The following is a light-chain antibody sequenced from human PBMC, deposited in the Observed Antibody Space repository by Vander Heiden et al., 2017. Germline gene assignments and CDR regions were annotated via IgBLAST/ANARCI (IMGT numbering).Light chain of an antibody. V-gene: IGKV3-15*01. CDR2: GAS. Sequence: EIVMTQSPATLSVSPGEGATLSCRASQSVSTNLAWYQQKPGQAPRLLIYGASIRATDIPARFSGSGSGTEFTLTISSLQSEDFAVYYCHQYNNWPPEYTFGQGTKLEI. CDR3: HQYNNWPPEYT. J-gene: IGKJ2*01. CDR1: QSVSTN.